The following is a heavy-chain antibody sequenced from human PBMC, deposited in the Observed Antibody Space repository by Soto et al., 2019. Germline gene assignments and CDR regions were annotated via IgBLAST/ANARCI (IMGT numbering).Heavy chain of an antibody. V-gene: IGHV3-30*18. Sequence: LRLSCAASGFTLSSHGMQWVRQAPGKGLGWVAVVSYDGGTKYYADSVKGRFTISRDNSKNTLYLQMNSLRAEDTAVYYCVKEFGVAGSSYESFFDYWGQGTLVTVSS. D-gene: IGHD5-18*01. CDR2: VSYDGGTK. J-gene: IGHJ4*02. CDR3: VKEFGVAGSSYESFFDY. CDR1: GFTLSSHG.